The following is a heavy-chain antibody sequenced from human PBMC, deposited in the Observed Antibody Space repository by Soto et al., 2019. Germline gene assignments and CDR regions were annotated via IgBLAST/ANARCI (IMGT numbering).Heavy chain of an antibody. D-gene: IGHD3-22*01. J-gene: IGHJ3*01. V-gene: IGHV3-21*01. CDR2: ISGDSNYI. CDR3: ARVVYFDRSAYGL. CDR1: GFSFSCYN. Sequence: GGSLRRSCAASGFSFSCYNMNWVGEAPGKGLEWVSSISGDSNYIYYADSVQGRFTISRDNAKNSVYLQMNSLRAEDTAVYYCARVVYFDRSAYGLWGQGTMVTVSS.